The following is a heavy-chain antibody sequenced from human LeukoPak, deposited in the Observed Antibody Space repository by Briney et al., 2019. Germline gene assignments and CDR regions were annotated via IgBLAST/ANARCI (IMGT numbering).Heavy chain of an antibody. J-gene: IGHJ3*02. CDR1: GYSFTSYW. CDR2: IYPGDSDT. V-gene: IGHV5-51*01. Sequence: GESLKISCKGSGYSFTSYWIGWVRQMPGKGLEWMGIIYPGDSDTRYSPSFQGQVTISADKSISTAYLQWSSLKASDTAMYYCARLQYSSSWDYAFDIWSQGTMVTVSS. CDR3: ARLQYSSSWDYAFDI. D-gene: IGHD6-13*01.